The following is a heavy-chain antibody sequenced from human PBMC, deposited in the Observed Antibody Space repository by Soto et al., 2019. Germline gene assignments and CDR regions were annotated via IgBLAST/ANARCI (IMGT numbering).Heavy chain of an antibody. CDR3: ASFKVHLFDY. J-gene: IGHJ4*02. CDR1: GGSISSSSYY. CDR2: IYYSGST. Sequence: SETLSLTCTVSGGSISSSSYYWGWIRQPPGKGLEWIGSIYYSGSTYYNPSLKSRVTISVDTSKNQFSLKLSSVTAADTAVYYCASFKVHLFDYWGQGTLVTVSS. V-gene: IGHV4-39*01.